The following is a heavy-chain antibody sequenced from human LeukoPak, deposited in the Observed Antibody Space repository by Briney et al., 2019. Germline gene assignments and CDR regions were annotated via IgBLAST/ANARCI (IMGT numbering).Heavy chain of an antibody. D-gene: IGHD1-26*01. J-gene: IGHJ4*02. CDR3: APWIVGGFWADY. Sequence: QAGGSLRLSCTASKFTFSSHVMTWVRQAPGKGLEWVSAISGSSTGTYYADSVKGRFTISRDNSKNTLYLQMNSLRVDDTAVYYCAPWIVGGFWADYWGQGTLVTVSS. CDR1: KFTFSSHV. CDR2: ISGSSTGT. V-gene: IGHV3-23*01.